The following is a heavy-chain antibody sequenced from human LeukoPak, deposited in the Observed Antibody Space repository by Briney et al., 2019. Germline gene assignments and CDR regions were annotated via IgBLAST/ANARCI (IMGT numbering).Heavy chain of an antibody. CDR3: ARRGNSWGDFDF. CDR1: GDSISSYY. J-gene: IGHJ4*02. Sequence: SETLSLTCSVSGDSISSYYWSWIRHPQAKGLEGIAYVFYTGSTKNNPSLNSRVSTSVDRSKNQFSLNLSSVTDADTAVYYCARRGNSWGDFDFWGQGTLVTVSS. V-gene: IGHV4-59*08. D-gene: IGHD6-13*01. CDR2: VFYTGST.